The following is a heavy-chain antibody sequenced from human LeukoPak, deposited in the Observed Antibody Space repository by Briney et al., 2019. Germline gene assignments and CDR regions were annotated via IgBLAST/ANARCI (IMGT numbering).Heavy chain of an antibody. V-gene: IGHV3-23*01. Sequence: PGESLRLSCAASGFTFSSYAMSWVRQAPGKGLEWVSAISGSGGSTYYADSVKGRFTISRDNSKNTLYLQMNSLRAEDTAVYYCAKERDYYGSGPPDYWGQGTLVTVSS. CDR3: AKERDYYGSGPPDY. CDR2: ISGSGGST. J-gene: IGHJ4*02. D-gene: IGHD3-10*01. CDR1: GFTFSSYA.